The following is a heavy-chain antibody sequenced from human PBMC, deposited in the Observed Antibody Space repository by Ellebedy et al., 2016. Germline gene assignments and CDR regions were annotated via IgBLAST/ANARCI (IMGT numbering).Heavy chain of an antibody. D-gene: IGHD5-12*01. Sequence: GESLKISCAASGFSFSNYAMHWVRQAPGKGLEWVTGAWFDGNNKYYADSVKGRFTISRDNSTNILYLQMNSLRAEDTAVYYCARVPYSGYDYRVAFDYWGRGALVTVSS. J-gene: IGHJ4*02. V-gene: IGHV3-33*01. CDR3: ARVPYSGYDYRVAFDY. CDR2: AWFDGNNK. CDR1: GFSFSNYA.